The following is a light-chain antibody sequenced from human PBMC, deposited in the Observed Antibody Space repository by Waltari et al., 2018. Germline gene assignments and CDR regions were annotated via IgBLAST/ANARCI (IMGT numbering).Light chain of an antibody. CDR2: KSS. V-gene: IGKV1-5*03. Sequence: DIQITQSPSLLPAPLGDSVPPTCRASRSIRTWLAGYQQKLGKAPKLLIYKSSILEGGVPSRFSGSGSETEYTRTITSLQPDDFATYDCQQYYTDPYTFGQGTKLEIK. CDR1: RSIRTW. CDR3: QQYYTDPYT. J-gene: IGKJ2*01.